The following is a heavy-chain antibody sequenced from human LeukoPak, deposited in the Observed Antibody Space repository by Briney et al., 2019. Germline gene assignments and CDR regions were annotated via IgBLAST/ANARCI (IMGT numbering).Heavy chain of an antibody. CDR2: SSGSSGST. CDR3: ARDQGENYDSSGYYPY. Sequence: PGGSLRLSCAASGFTFSNYYMSWIRQGPGKGLECVSYSSGSSGSTNYADSVMGRFTISRDNGKNSLYLQMNSLRAEDTAVYYCARDQGENYDSSGYYPYWGQGTLVTVSS. J-gene: IGHJ4*02. CDR1: GFTFSNYY. V-gene: IGHV3-11*06. D-gene: IGHD3-22*01.